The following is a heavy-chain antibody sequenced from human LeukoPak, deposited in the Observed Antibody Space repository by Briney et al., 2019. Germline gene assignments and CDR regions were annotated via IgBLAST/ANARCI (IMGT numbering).Heavy chain of an antibody. V-gene: IGHV1-8*01. Sequence: ASVKVSCKASGYTFTSYDINWVRQATGQGLEWMGWMNPNSGNTGYAQKFQGRVTMTRNNSISTAYMELSSLRSEDTAVYYCARVYYDFWSGYFLVDPWGQGTLVTVSS. CDR1: GYTFTSYD. CDR3: ARVYYDFWSGYFLVDP. CDR2: MNPNSGNT. D-gene: IGHD3-3*01. J-gene: IGHJ5*02.